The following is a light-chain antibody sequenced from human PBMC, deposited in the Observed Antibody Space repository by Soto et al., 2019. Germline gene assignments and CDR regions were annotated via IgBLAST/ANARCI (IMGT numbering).Light chain of an antibody. CDR3: LQHNSYPYI. Sequence: DLQMTQSPSAMSASVGDRVNITCRASQDIGTFLAWCQQKPGKVPQRLIYASSTLHPGVPSMVRGRGSGTEFTLTISSLQPEDFGTYYCLQHNSYPYIFGQGTKLE. CDR2: ASS. V-gene: IGKV1-17*03. CDR1: QDIGTF. J-gene: IGKJ2*01.